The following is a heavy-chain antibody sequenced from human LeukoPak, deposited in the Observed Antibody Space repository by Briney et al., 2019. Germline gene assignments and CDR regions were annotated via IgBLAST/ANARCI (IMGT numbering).Heavy chain of an antibody. V-gene: IGHV3-21*04. J-gene: IGHJ4*02. Sequence: GGSLRLSCAASGFTFSSYSMNWVRQAPGKGLEWVSSISSSSSYIYYADSVKGRFTISRDNSENTLYVQMHSLRAEDTAIYYCAKDRIAVAGAGPFDYWGQGTLVTVSS. CDR3: AKDRIAVAGAGPFDY. D-gene: IGHD6-19*01. CDR1: GFTFSSYS. CDR2: ISSSSSYI.